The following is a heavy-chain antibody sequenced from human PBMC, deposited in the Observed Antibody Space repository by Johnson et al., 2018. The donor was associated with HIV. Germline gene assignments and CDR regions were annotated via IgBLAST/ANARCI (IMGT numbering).Heavy chain of an antibody. CDR2: IRYDGSNK. CDR1: GFTFSSYG. Sequence: QVQLVESGGGVVQPGGSLRLSCAASGFTFSSYGMHWVRQAPGKGLEWVAFIRYDGSNKYYADSVKGRFTISRDNSKNTLYLQMNSLRAEDTALYYCARRIGYCSGGSCYSGVAFDIWGQGTLVTVSS. V-gene: IGHV3-30*02. J-gene: IGHJ3*02. D-gene: IGHD2-15*01. CDR3: ARRIGYCSGGSCYSGVAFDI.